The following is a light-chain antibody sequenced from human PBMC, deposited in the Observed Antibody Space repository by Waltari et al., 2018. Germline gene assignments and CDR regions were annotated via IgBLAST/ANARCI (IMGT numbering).Light chain of an antibody. CDR1: SSDVGGYNY. V-gene: IGLV2-11*01. CDR3: CSYAGSYNFV. J-gene: IGLJ1*01. Sequence: QSALTQPRSVSGSPGQSVTISCTGTSSDVGGYNYVSWYQQHPGKAPKFVIYVVTKRPSGVPDRFSGSKSGNTASLTIAGLQAEDEADYYCCSYAGSYNFVFGSGTTVTVL. CDR2: VVT.